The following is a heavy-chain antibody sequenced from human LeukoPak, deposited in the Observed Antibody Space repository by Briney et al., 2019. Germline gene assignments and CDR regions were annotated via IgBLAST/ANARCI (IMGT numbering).Heavy chain of an antibody. CDR2: ISSSSSYI. CDR3: ARDGEMATFYFDY. D-gene: IGHD5-24*01. V-gene: IGHV3-21*01. J-gene: IGHJ4*02. CDR1: GFTFSSYN. Sequence: GGSLRLSCAASGFTFSSYNMNWVRQAPGQEWEWVSSISSSSSYIYYADSVKGRFTISRDNAKNSLYLQMNSLRAEDTAVYYCARDGEMATFYFDYWGQGTLVTVSS.